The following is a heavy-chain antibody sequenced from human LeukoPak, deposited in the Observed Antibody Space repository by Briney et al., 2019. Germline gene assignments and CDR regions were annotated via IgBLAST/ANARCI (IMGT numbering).Heavy chain of an antibody. CDR3: ARPQEEDGYNYNWAFDY. J-gene: IGHJ4*02. CDR2: ISAYNGNT. Sequence: ASVKVSCKASGYTFTSYAITWVRQAPGQGLEWLGWISAYNGNTNYAQRLQGRVTMTTDTSTTTAYMELRSLRSDDTAVYYCARPQEEDGYNYNWAFDYWGQGTLVTVSS. D-gene: IGHD5-24*01. CDR1: GYTFTSYA. V-gene: IGHV1-18*01.